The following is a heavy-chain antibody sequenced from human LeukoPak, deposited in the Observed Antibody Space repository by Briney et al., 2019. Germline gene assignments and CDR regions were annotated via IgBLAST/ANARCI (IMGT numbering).Heavy chain of an antibody. V-gene: IGHV1-69*13. CDR1: GGTFSNYA. J-gene: IGHJ4*02. Sequence: SVKVSCKASGGTFSNYAISWVRQAPGQGLEWMGGIIPIFGTANYAQKFKGRVTITADESTYTAYMELSSLRSEDTAVYYCARGWLAENMVVTPYNYWGQGTRVTVSS. CDR2: IIPIFGTA. CDR3: ARGWLAENMVVTPYNY. D-gene: IGHD4-23*01.